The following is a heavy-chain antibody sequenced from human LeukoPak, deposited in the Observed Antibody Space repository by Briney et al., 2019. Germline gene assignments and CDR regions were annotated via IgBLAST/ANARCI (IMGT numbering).Heavy chain of an antibody. CDR2: ISSSSSSI. Sequence: GGSLRLSCAASEFTFSSYAMTWVRQAPGKGLEWVSYISSSSSSIYYADSVKGRFTISRDNAKNSLYLQMNSLRDEDTAVYYCTKESVTYLDYWGQGTLVTVSS. CDR1: EFTFSSYA. D-gene: IGHD2-21*02. CDR3: TKESVTYLDY. J-gene: IGHJ4*02. V-gene: IGHV3-48*02.